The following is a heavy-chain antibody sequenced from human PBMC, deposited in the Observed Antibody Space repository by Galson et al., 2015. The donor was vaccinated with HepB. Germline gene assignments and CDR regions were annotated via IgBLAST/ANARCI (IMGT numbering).Heavy chain of an antibody. CDR3: ASGVGATGVGY. V-gene: IGHV4-59*08. CDR2: IYYSGST. Sequence: LRLSCAASGFTFSNAWMSWIRQPPGKGLEWIGYIYYSGSTNYNPSLKSRVTISVDTSKNQFSLKLSSVTAADTAVYYCASGVGATGVGYWGQGTLVTVSS. J-gene: IGHJ4*02. CDR1: GFTFSNAW. D-gene: IGHD1-26*01.